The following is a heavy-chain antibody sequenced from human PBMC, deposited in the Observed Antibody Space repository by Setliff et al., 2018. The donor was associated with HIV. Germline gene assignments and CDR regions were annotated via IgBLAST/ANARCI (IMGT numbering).Heavy chain of an antibody. CDR1: GVSISGPIGITYY. D-gene: IGHD6-25*01. V-gene: IGHV4-39*06. CDR3: ARGGRPGSEWADY. Sequence: SETLSLTCSVSGVSISGPIGITYYWDWLRQPPGKGLEWIGNIHYSRGSSYNPSLRSRVTISVDTSQNQFHLRLTSVTAADTAVYFCARGGRPGSEWADYWGQGALVTVSS. CDR2: IHYSRGS. J-gene: IGHJ4*02.